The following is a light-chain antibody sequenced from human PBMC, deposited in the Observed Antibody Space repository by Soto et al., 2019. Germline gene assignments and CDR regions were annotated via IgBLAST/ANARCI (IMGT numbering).Light chain of an antibody. Sequence: QSALTQPASVSGSPGQTITISCTGTRSDIGAYNFVSWYQQHPADVPKLILYDVHVRPSGVSNRCSGSKSGNTASLTISGLQAEDEADYYCTSGTTSTTMIFGGGTKLTVL. CDR1: RSDIGAYNF. CDR3: TSGTTSTTMI. V-gene: IGLV2-14*03. CDR2: DVH. J-gene: IGLJ2*01.